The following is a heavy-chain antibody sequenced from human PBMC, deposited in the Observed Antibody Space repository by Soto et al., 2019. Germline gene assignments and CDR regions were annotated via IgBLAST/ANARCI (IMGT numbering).Heavy chain of an antibody. Sequence: GGSLRLSCAASGFTFDDYAMHWVRQAPGKGLEWVSGISWDSGSIGYADSVKGRVTISRENAKNSLYLEMNSLRPEDTAVYYCAKDFGHNYGMDVWGQGTTVTVSS. V-gene: IGHV3-9*01. J-gene: IGHJ6*02. CDR3: AKDFGHNYGMDV. CDR1: GFTFDDYA. D-gene: IGHD3-10*01. CDR2: ISWDSGSI.